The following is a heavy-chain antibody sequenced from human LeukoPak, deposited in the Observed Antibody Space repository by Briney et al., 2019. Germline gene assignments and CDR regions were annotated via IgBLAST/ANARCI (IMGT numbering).Heavy chain of an antibody. Sequence: SETLSLTCTVSGGSISSYYWSWIRQPPGKGLGWIGYIYYSGSTNYNPSLKSRVTISVDTSKNQFSLKLSSVTAADTAVYYCARGYSSGPLDFDYWGQGTLVTVSS. D-gene: IGHD6-19*01. J-gene: IGHJ4*02. CDR2: IYYSGST. V-gene: IGHV4-59*01. CDR1: GGSISSYY. CDR3: ARGYSSGPLDFDY.